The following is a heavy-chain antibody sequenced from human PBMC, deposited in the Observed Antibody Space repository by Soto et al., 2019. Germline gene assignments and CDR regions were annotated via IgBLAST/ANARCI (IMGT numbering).Heavy chain of an antibody. J-gene: IGHJ4*02. D-gene: IGHD3-22*01. V-gene: IGHV3-30*07. CDR3: AREAAGKESSPWYDIDSSFDY. Sequence: DSVKGRFTISRDNSKNTLYLQMNSLRAEDTAVYYCAREAAGKESSPWYDIDSSFDYWGQGTLVTVSS.